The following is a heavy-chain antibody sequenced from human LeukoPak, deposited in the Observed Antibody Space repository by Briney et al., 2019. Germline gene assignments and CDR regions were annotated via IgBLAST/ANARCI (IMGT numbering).Heavy chain of an antibody. D-gene: IGHD3-22*01. V-gene: IGHV1-69*13. CDR3: ARITYYYDSSGLELDAFDI. Sequence: GASVKVSCKASGGTFISYAISWVRQAPGQGLEWMGGIIPIFGTANYAQKFQGRVTITADESTSTAYMELSSLRSEDTAVYYCARITYYYDSSGLELDAFDIWGQGTMVTVSS. CDR1: GGTFISYA. CDR2: IIPIFGTA. J-gene: IGHJ3*02.